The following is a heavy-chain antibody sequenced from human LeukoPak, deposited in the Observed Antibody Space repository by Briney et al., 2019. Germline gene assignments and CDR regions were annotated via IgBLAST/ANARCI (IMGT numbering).Heavy chain of an antibody. CDR1: GFTSSSYG. CDR2: IWYDGSNK. Sequence: GGSLRLSCAASGFTSSSYGMHWVRQAPGKGLEWVAVIWYDGSNKYYADSVKGRFTISRDNSKNTLYLQMNSLRAEDTAVYYCAKEGYCGGDCYSKGLDYWGQGTLVTVSS. CDR3: AKEGYCGGDCYSKGLDY. D-gene: IGHD2-21*02. V-gene: IGHV3-33*06. J-gene: IGHJ4*02.